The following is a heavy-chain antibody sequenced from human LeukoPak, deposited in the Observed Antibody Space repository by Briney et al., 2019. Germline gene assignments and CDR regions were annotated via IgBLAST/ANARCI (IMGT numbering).Heavy chain of an antibody. CDR3: ARDSVRQQLPNPGSIAVAGTPAG. J-gene: IGHJ4*02. CDR2: ISSSSSYI. V-gene: IGHV3-21*04. D-gene: IGHD6-19*01. CDR1: GFTFSSYS. Sequence: GGSLRLSCAASGFTFSSYSMNWVRQAPGKGLEWVSSISSSSSYIYYADSVKGRFTISRDNAKNSLYLQMNSLRAEDTAVYYCARDSVRQQLPNPGSIAVAGTPAGWGQGTLVTVSS.